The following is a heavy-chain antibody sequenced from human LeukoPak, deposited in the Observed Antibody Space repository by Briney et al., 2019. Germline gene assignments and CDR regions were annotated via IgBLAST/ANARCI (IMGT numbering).Heavy chain of an antibody. J-gene: IGHJ4*02. Sequence: EWSLRLSCAASGFTFSSYWMSWVRQAPGRGLEWVAYIKQDGSEKYYVDSVKGRFTISRDNAESSLYLQMNSLRAEDSAVYYCARVGLKGATTIRSSDYWGQGTLVTVSS. CDR2: IKQDGSEK. CDR1: GFTFSSYW. CDR3: ARVGLKGATTIRSSDY. D-gene: IGHD1-26*01. V-gene: IGHV3-7*01.